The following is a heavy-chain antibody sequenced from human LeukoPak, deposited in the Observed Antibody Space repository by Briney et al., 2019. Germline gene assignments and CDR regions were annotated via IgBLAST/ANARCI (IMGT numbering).Heavy chain of an antibody. Sequence: SETLSLTCTVSGGSISSYYWNWIRQPPGKGLECIGNIYFTGSTNYNPSLKSRVTISVDTSKNQFSLKLSSVTAADTAVYYCARGTYGASTFDIWGQGTMVTVSS. D-gene: IGHD4-17*01. CDR2: IYFTGST. CDR3: ARGTYGASTFDI. CDR1: GGSISSYY. J-gene: IGHJ3*02. V-gene: IGHV4-59*01.